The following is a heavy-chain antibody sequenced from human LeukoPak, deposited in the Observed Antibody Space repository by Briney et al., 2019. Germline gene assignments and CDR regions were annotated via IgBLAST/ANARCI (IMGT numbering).Heavy chain of an antibody. D-gene: IGHD6-13*01. J-gene: IGHJ4*02. CDR3: ARDGWGSSWYNSGWPLHY. Sequence: PSGTLSLTCAVSGGSISSSNWWSWVRQPPGKGLEWIGEIYHSGSTNYNPSLKSRVTISVDKSKNQFSLKLSSVTAADTAVYYCARDGWGSSWYNSGWPLHYWGQGTLVTVSS. V-gene: IGHV4-4*02. CDR2: IYHSGST. CDR1: GGSISSSNW.